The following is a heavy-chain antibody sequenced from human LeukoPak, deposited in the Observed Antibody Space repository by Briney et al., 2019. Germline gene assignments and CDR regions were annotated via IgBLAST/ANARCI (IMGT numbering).Heavy chain of an antibody. J-gene: IGHJ6*03. V-gene: IGHV4-59*12. Sequence: SETLSLTCTVSDGSISTSFWSWIRQPPGKGLEYIGYIYYTGDTNYNPPLKSRVTMSVDTSKNQFSLKLSSVTAADTAVYYCARVVVRGVHYYYYYYMDVWGKGTTVTVSS. D-gene: IGHD3-10*01. CDR3: ARVVVRGVHYYYYYYMDV. CDR2: IYYTGDT. CDR1: DGSISTSF.